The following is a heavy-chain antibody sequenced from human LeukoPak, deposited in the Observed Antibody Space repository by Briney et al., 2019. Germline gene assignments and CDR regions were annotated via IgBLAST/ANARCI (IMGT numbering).Heavy chain of an antibody. J-gene: IGHJ3*02. CDR1: GYTFTNYG. CDR2: SIPILGIA. CDR3: ARGTGIAVAGTDLVAFDI. Sequence: ASVKVSCKASGYTFTNYGISWLRQAPGQGLEWMGRSIPILGIANYAQKFQGRVTITADKSTSTAYMELSSLRSEDTAVYYCARGTGIAVAGTDLVAFDIWGQGTMVTVSS. D-gene: IGHD6-19*01. V-gene: IGHV1-69*04.